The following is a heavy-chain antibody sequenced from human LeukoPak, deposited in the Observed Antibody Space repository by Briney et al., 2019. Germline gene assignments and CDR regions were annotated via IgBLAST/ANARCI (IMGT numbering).Heavy chain of an antibody. CDR1: GYTFTGYY. D-gene: IGHD2-2*01. CDR2: INPNSGAT. J-gene: IGHJ5*02. V-gene: IGHV1-2*02. CDR3: ARDGGWYQLLWWFDP. Sequence: ASVKASCKASGYTFTGYYMHWMRQAPGRGLEWMGWINPNSGATKYAQKFQGRVTMTRDTSISTAYMEVSRLRFDDTAVYYCARDGGWYQLLWWFDPWGQGTLVTVSS.